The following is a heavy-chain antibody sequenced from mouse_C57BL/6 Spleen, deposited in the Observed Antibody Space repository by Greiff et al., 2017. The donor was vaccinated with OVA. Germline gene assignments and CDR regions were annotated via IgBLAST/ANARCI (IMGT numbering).Heavy chain of an antibody. CDR3: VAVVAHYYAMDY. D-gene: IGHD1-1*01. V-gene: IGHV1-69*01. J-gene: IGHJ4*01. CDR2: IDPSDSYT. Sequence: QVQLQQSGAELVMPGASVKLSCKASGYTFTSYWMHWVKQRPGQGLEWIGEIDPSDSYTNYNQKFKGKSTLTVDKSSSTAYMQLSSLTSEDSAVYYCVAVVAHYYAMDYWGQGTSVTVSS. CDR1: GYTFTSYW.